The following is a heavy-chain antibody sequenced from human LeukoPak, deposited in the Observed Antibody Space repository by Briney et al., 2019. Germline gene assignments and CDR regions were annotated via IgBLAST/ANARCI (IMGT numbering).Heavy chain of an antibody. Sequence: GGSLRLSCAASGFTFSDYYMSWIRQAPGKGLEWVSYISSSGSTIYYADSVKGRFTISRDNAKNSLYLQMNSLRAEDTAVYYCARDHIIRGYDILTGLGDPWGQGTVVTVSS. D-gene: IGHD3-9*01. CDR2: ISSSGSTI. V-gene: IGHV3-11*01. CDR1: GFTFSDYY. CDR3: ARDHIIRGYDILTGLGDP. J-gene: IGHJ5*02.